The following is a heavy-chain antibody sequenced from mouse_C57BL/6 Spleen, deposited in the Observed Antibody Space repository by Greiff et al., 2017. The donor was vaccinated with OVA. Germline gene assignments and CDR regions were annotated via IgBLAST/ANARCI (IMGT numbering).Heavy chain of an antibody. V-gene: IGHV3-6*01. J-gene: IGHJ2*01. CDR1: GYSITSGYY. CDR2: ISYDGSN. Sequence: EVQLQQSGPGLVKPSQSLSLTCSVTGYSITSGYYWNWIRQFPGNKLEWMGYISYDGSNNYNPSLKNRISITRDTSKNQFFLKLNSVTTEDTATYYCASGGFLDYWGQGTTLTVSS. CDR3: ASGGFLDY.